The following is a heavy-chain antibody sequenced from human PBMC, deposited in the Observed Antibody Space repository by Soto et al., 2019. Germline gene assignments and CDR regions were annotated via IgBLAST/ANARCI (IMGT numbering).Heavy chain of an antibody. Sequence: SVKVSCKASGFTFTSSAVQWVRQARGQRLEWIGWIVVGSGNTNYAQKFQERVTITRDMSTSTAYMGLSSLRSEDTAVYYCAADSSLRFLEWTPAPAYYYGMDVWGQGTTVTVSS. V-gene: IGHV1-58*01. D-gene: IGHD3-3*01. J-gene: IGHJ6*02. CDR3: AADSSLRFLEWTPAPAYYYGMDV. CDR1: GFTFTSSA. CDR2: IVVGSGNT.